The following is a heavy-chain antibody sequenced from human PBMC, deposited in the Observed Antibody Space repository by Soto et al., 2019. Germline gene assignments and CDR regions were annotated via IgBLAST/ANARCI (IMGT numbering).Heavy chain of an antibody. CDR2: INHSGST. CDR1: CGSFIGYY. J-gene: IGHJ4*02. V-gene: IGHV4-34*01. CDR3: ARDPGSSSDS. D-gene: IGHD6-6*01. Sequence: SETLSLTCAFYCGSFIGYYWSWIRQPPGKGLEWIGEINHSGSTNYNPSLKSRVTISVDTSKNQFSLHLNSVTPEDTAVYYCARDPGSSSDSWGQGTLVTVS.